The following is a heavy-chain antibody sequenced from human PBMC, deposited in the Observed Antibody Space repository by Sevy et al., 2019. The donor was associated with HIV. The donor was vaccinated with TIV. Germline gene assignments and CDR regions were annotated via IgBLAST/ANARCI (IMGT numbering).Heavy chain of an antibody. J-gene: IGHJ4*02. V-gene: IGHV3-43*01. CDR1: GFTFDDYT. CDR3: AKDATDCSSTSCSYDY. Sequence: GGSLRLSCAASGFTFDDYTMHWVRQAPGKGLEWVSLISWDGGSTYYADSVKGRFTISRDNSKNSLYLQMNSLRTEDTALYYCAKDATDCSSTSCSYDYWGQGTLVTVSS. D-gene: IGHD2-2*01. CDR2: ISWDGGST.